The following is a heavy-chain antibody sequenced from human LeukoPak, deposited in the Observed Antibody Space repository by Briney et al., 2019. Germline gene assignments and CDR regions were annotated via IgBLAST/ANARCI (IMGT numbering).Heavy chain of an antibody. CDR3: ARDGYFDL. CDR1: GYTFTTHG. V-gene: IGHV1-18*01. CDR2: ISAHNGNT. J-gene: IGHJ2*01. Sequence: ASVKVSCKASGYTFTTHGIAWARQAPGQGLEWMGWISAHNGNTNYARSLQGRVTMTTDTSTNTAYMELRSLRSDDTAVYYCARDGYFDLWGRGTLVTVSS.